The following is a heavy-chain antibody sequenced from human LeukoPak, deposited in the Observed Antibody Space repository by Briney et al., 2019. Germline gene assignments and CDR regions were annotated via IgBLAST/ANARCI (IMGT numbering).Heavy chain of an antibody. D-gene: IGHD6-19*01. V-gene: IGHV4-4*07. CDR2: ICNSGST. CDR3: AEGGQWLRV. J-gene: IGHJ4*02. Sequence: SETLSLTCTGSGGSISNYCWSCIRQPAGKGLEWIGRICNSGSTNYNPSLKSRVTMSVDTSKNQFSLKLTSVTAADTAVYYCAEGGQWLRVWGQGTLVTVSS. CDR1: GGSISNYC.